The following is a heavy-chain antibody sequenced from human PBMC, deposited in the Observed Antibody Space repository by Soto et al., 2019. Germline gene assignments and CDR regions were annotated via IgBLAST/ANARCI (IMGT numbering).Heavy chain of an antibody. CDR2: INDNGRRT. Sequence: SLRLSCEASGFIFSSYSMHWVRQAPGKGLVWVSRINDNGRRTNYADSVKGRFTMSRDNAQNTVYLQMNSLRAEDTAVYYCARDVELQSFDYWGQGILVTVSS. D-gene: IGHD1-26*01. V-gene: IGHV3-74*01. CDR3: ARDVELQSFDY. CDR1: GFIFSSYS. J-gene: IGHJ4*02.